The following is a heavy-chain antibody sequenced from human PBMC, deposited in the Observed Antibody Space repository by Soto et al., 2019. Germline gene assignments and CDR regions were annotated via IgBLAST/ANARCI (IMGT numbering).Heavy chain of an antibody. CDR2: IYHSGST. D-gene: IGHD3-10*01. CDR3: ARDSELLWFGEEYWFDP. V-gene: IGHV4-38-2*02. Sequence: PSETLSLTCAVSGYSISSGYCWGWIRQPPGKGLEWIGSIYHSGSTYYNPSLKSRVTISVDTSKNQFSLKLSSVTAADTAVYYGARDSELLWFGEEYWFDPWGQGTLVTVSS. J-gene: IGHJ5*02. CDR1: GYSISSGYC.